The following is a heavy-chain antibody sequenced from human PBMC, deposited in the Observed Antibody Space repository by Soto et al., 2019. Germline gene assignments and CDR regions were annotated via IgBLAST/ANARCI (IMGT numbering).Heavy chain of an antibody. V-gene: IGHV4-59*01. CDR3: AKVVSGDHLDY. J-gene: IGHJ4*01. CDR1: GVSINNYY. Sequence: SESMSLTCTVSGVSINNYYWTWIRQPPGKRREWMGATYYTGSTTYNPFLRSRVTCSVDTSKNQFSLSLTSVTAAATAVYFCAKVVSGDHLDYWGQGTMVTVSS. D-gene: IGHD2-21*02. CDR2: TYYTGST.